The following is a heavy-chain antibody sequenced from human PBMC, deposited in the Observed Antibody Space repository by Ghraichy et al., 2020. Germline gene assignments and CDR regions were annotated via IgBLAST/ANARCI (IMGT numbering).Heavy chain of an antibody. Sequence: GESLNISCKGSGYSFTSYWIGWVRQMPGKGLEWMGIIYPGDSDTRYSPSFQGQVTISADKSISTAYLQWSSLKASDTAMYYCARHEGRYYDSSGSFLDYYYMDVWGKGTTVTVSS. CDR2: IYPGDSDT. J-gene: IGHJ6*03. D-gene: IGHD3-22*01. CDR1: GYSFTSYW. CDR3: ARHEGRYYDSSGSFLDYYYMDV. V-gene: IGHV5-51*01.